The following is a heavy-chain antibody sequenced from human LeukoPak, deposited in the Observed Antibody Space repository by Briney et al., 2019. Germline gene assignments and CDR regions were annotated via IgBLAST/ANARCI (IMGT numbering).Heavy chain of an antibody. J-gene: IGHJ4*02. CDR3: ARQLGIKAVPLDY. CDR1: GFTFSGSA. CDR2: IRSKANSYAT. V-gene: IGHV3-73*01. Sequence: PGGSLRLSCAASGFTFSGSAMHWVRQASGKGLEWVGRIRSKANSYATAYAASVKGRFTISRDDSKNTAYLQMNSLKTEDTAVYYCARQLGIKAVPLDYWGQGTLVTVSS. D-gene: IGHD7-27*01.